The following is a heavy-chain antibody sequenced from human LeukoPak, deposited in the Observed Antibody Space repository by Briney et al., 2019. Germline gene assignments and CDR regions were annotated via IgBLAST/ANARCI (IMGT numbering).Heavy chain of an antibody. J-gene: IGHJ4*02. D-gene: IGHD4-11*01. Sequence: GGSLRLSCAASGFNFNIAWMSWVRQPPGKGLEWVGLIWYDGSNSVYADSVKGRFTISRDNSKNRVHLKMNNLGAEDTAVYYCAKDYGTTATAVQLRAHYFDYWGQGALVTVAS. CDR2: IWYDGSNS. CDR1: GFNFNIAW. CDR3: AKDYGTTATAVQLRAHYFDY. V-gene: IGHV3-33*06.